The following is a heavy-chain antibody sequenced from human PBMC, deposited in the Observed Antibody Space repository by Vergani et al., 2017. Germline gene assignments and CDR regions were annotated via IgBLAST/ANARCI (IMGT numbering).Heavy chain of an antibody. V-gene: IGHV7-4-1*02. Sequence: QVQLVQSGSELKKPGASVKVSCKASGYTFTSYAMNWVRQAPGQGLEWMGWINTNTGNPTYAQGFTGRFVFSLDTAGSTAYLQISSLKAEDTGVYYCASQDYDYYYYYGMDVWGQGTTVTVSS. J-gene: IGHJ6*02. CDR2: INTNTGNP. CDR3: ASQDYDYYYYYGMDV. D-gene: IGHD4-17*01. CDR1: GYTFTSYA.